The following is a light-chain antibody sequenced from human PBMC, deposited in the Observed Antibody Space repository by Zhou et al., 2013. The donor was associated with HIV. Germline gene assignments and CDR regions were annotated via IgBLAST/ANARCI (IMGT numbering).Light chain of an antibody. V-gene: IGKV1-6*01. J-gene: IGKJ1*01. CDR3: QQYYDYPRT. Sequence: ALQMTQSPSSLSASVGDSVTITCRASQDIRNDLAWYQQKPGKAPELLIYGASTLQSGVPSRFSGSGSGTNFSLTINCLQSDDFATYYCQQYYDYPRTFGQGTSVEI. CDR1: QDIRND. CDR2: GAS.